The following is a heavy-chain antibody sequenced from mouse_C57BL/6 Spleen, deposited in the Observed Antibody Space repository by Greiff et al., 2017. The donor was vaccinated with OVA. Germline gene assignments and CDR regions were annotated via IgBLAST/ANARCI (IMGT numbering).Heavy chain of an antibody. CDR1: GFTFSSYA. D-gene: IGHD3-2*02. CDR3: AREGSGYFAY. Sequence: EVQVVESGGGLVKPGGSLKLSCAASGFTFSSYAMSWVRQTPEKRLEWVATISDGGSYTYYPDNVKGRFTISRDNAKNNLYLQMSHLKSEDTAMYYCAREGSGYFAYWGQGTLVTVSA. J-gene: IGHJ3*01. CDR2: ISDGGSYT. V-gene: IGHV5-4*01.